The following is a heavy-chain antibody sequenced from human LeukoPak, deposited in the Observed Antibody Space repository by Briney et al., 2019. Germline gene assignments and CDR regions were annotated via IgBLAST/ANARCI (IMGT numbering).Heavy chain of an antibody. D-gene: IGHD3-16*01. V-gene: IGHV3-48*01. J-gene: IGHJ4*02. CDR2: ISSSSSTI. CDR3: ARGLNDYVWALGDRFDY. Sequence: GGSLRLSCAASGFTFSSYSVNWVRQAPGKGLEWVSYISSSSSTIYYADSVKGRFTISRDNAKNSLYLQMNSLRAEDTAVYYCARGLNDYVWALGDRFDYWGQGTLVTVSS. CDR1: GFTFSSYS.